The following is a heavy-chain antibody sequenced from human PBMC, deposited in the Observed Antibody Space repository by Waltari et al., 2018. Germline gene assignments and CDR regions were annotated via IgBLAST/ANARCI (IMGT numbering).Heavy chain of an antibody. V-gene: IGHV1-24*01. CDR2: LDTEEGEI. CDR1: GYSLSDSA. CDR3: AAITVTPHNSGGYRDGFDV. J-gene: IGHJ3*01. Sequence: QVQLVQSGAEVKKPGASVKVSCKVSGYSLSDSAMHWVRQAAGKGLEWMGGLDTEEGEITYAQTFQGRVTMTEDKSTARAYRELGIRRSEDTAVYFCAAITVTPHNSGGYRDGFDVWGQGTVVTVSS. D-gene: IGHD1-26*01.